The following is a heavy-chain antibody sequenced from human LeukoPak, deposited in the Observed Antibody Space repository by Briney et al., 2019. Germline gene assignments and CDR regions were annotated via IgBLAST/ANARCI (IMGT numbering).Heavy chain of an antibody. CDR1: GFTFSSYD. V-gene: IGHV3-13*01. CDR3: RFYTSGSDY. Sequence: PGGSLRLSCAAPGFTFSSYDMHWVRQATGKGLEWVSAIGTAGDTYYADSVKGRSTISRENAKNSLFLQVNSLRVEDTAVYYCRFYTSGSDYWGQGTLVTVSS. J-gene: IGHJ4*02. CDR2: IGTAGDT. D-gene: IGHD3-22*01.